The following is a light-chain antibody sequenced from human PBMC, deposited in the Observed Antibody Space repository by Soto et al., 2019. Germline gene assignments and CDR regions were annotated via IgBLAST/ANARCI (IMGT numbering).Light chain of an antibody. Sequence: DIHMTQSPSSLSASVGDRVTITCRASQSIGSYLNWYQQRPGQAPKLLIYSASNRATGIPDRFSGSGSGTDFTLTISRLEPEDFAVYYCEQYGSSGTFGQGTKVEIK. CDR1: QSIGSY. CDR3: EQYGSSGT. V-gene: IGKV1-39*01. J-gene: IGKJ1*01. CDR2: SAS.